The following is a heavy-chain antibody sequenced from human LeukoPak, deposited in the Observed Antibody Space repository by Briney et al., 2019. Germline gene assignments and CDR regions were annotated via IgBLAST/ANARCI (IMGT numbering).Heavy chain of an antibody. CDR1: GGTFNSYV. J-gene: IGHJ6*03. CDR2: IIPVFGTP. V-gene: IGHV1-69*05. Sequence: SVKVSSKASGGTFNSYVISWVRQAPGQGLEWMGGIIPVFGTPKYAQKFQGRVSITKDESTSTAYMELSSLSSEDTAVYYCAIDFAPNDFWSGSSGMNVWGKGTTVTVSS. CDR3: AIDFAPNDFWSGSSGMNV. D-gene: IGHD3-3*01.